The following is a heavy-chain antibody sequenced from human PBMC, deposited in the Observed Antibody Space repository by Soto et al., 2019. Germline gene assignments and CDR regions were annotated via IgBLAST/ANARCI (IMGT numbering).Heavy chain of an antibody. CDR1: GGTFNSYT. J-gene: IGHJ4*02. CDR2: IIPIFGTA. V-gene: IGHV1-69*13. CDR3: ARDLRPIWSYYDNSVLKNQAFDY. Sequence: GASVKVSCKASGGTFNSYTISWVRQAPGQGLEWMGGIIPIFGTANYAQKFQGRVTITADESTSTVYMELSSLRSEDTAVYYCARDLRPIWSYYDNSVLKNQAFDYWGQGTLVTVSS. D-gene: IGHD3-22*01.